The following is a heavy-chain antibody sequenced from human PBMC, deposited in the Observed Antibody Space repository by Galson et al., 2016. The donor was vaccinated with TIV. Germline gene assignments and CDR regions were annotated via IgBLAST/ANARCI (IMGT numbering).Heavy chain of an antibody. V-gene: IGHV4-39*01. CDR3: ARHSDSAADINY. CDR2: IYFTGST. CDR1: GDSISSSTYY. Sequence: ETLSLTCIISGDSISSSTYYWGWIRQPPGKGLKWIGSIYFTGSTHYTPSLKSRVTISLDTSKNQFSLKLSSVTAADTAVDYCARHSDSAADINYWGQGTLATVSS. D-gene: IGHD2-15*01. J-gene: IGHJ4*02.